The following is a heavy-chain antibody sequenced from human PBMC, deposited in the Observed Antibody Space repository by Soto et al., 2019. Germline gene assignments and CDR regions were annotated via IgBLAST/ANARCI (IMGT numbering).Heavy chain of an antibody. Sequence: RASVKVSCKASGSGFISSGIQWVRQAHGQRLEWIGWIVVASGQTNYAQNFRGRVAITRDTSTATAYIELTGLASEDTAVYFCSADGPDIGVGWWVWGQGTTVTVSS. CDR2: IVVASGQT. CDR3: SADGPDIGVGWWV. V-gene: IGHV1-58*02. J-gene: IGHJ6*02. D-gene: IGHD2-15*01. CDR1: GSGFISSG.